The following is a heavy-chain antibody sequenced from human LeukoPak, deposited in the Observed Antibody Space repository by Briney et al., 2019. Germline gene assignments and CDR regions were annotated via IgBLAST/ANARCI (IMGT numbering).Heavy chain of an antibody. CDR2: IRWDGIIK. D-gene: IGHD3-22*01. CDR3: ARSKSYDSSGYHFDY. CDR1: GFTFSSYG. Sequence: PGGSLRLSCAASGFTFSSYGMHWVRQAPGKGLEWVAFIRWDGIIKYYADSVKGRFTISRDTSKNTLYLQMNSLRAEDTAVYYCARSKSYDSSGYHFDYWGQGTLVTVSS. J-gene: IGHJ4*02. V-gene: IGHV3-30*02.